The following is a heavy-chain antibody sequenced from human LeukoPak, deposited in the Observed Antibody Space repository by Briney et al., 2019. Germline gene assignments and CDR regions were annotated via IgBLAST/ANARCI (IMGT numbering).Heavy chain of an antibody. J-gene: IGHJ3*02. V-gene: IGHV1-2*04. D-gene: IGHD5-18*01. CDR3: ARETQQIQLSNPFHI. CDR2: INPNSGGT. CDR1: GYTFTGYY. Sequence: GASVKVSCKASGYTFTGYYMHWVRQAPGQGLEWMGWINPNSGGTNYAQKFQGWVTMTRDTSISTAYMELSRLRSDDTAVYYCARETQQIQLSNPFHIWGQGTMVTVSS.